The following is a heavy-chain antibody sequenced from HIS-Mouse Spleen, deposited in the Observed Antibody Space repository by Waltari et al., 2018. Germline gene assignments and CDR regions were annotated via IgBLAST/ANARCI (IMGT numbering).Heavy chain of an antibody. V-gene: IGHV1-8*01. CDR3: ARGHDYSNYFDY. CDR1: GYPLPRYD. CDR2: MNPNSGNT. J-gene: IGHJ4*02. Sequence: QVQLVQSGSEVKKPGASVNGSCKASGYPLPRYDINWMRQATGQGLEWMGWMNPNSGNTGYAQKFQGRVTMTRNTSISTAYMELSSLRSEDTAVYYCARGHDYSNYFDYWGQGTLVTVSS. D-gene: IGHD4-4*01.